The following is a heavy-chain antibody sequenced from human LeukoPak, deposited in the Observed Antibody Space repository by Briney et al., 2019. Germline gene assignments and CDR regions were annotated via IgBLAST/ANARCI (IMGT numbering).Heavy chain of an antibody. CDR3: ARGGSYSSGWFNYYYYYYMDV. CDR1: GYTFTSYD. CDR2: MNPNSGNT. Sequence: ASVKVSCKASGYTFTSYDINWVRQATGQGLEWMGWMNPNSGNTGYAQKFQGRVTITRNTSISTAYMELSSLRSEDTAVYYCARGGSYSSGWFNYYYYYYMDVWGKGTTVTVSS. J-gene: IGHJ6*03. D-gene: IGHD6-19*01. V-gene: IGHV1-8*03.